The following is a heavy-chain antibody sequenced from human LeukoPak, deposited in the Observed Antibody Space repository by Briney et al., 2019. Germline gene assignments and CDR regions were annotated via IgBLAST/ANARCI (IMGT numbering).Heavy chain of an antibody. CDR3: AKGIQWELPIDY. CDR2: ISRSGGST. Sequence: PGGSLRLSCAASGFTFSRYAMTWVRQASGKGLEWVSAISRSGGSTYYADSVKGRFTISRDSSKNTLYLQMNSLRAEDTAVYYCAKGIQWELPIDYLSQGTLVTVSS. CDR1: GFTFSRYA. V-gene: IGHV3-23*01. J-gene: IGHJ4*02. D-gene: IGHD4-23*01.